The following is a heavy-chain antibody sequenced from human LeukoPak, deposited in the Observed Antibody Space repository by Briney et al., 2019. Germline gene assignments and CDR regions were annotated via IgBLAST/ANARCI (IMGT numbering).Heavy chain of an antibody. CDR2: INHSGST. Sequence: SETLSLTCAVYGGSFSGYYWSWIRQPPGKGLEWIGEINHSGSTNYNPSLKSRVTISVDTSKNQFSLKLSSVTAVDTAVYYCARGSRRYCSGGSCYDYWGQETLVTVSS. CDR1: GGSFSGYY. D-gene: IGHD2-15*01. CDR3: ARGSRRYCSGGSCYDY. J-gene: IGHJ4*02. V-gene: IGHV4-34*01.